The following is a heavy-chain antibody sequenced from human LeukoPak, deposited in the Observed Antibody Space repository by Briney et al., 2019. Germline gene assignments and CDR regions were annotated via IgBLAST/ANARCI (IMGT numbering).Heavy chain of an antibody. D-gene: IGHD4-23*01. V-gene: IGHV3-74*01. CDR3: AKDPDYGGNLGGFDY. Sequence: PGGSLRLSCEASGFTFNSYWMHWVRQAPGKGLVWVSRINPDGSDTSYADSVRGRFTISRGNSKNTLYLQMNSLRAEDTAVYYCAKDPDYGGNLGGFDYWGQGTLVTVSS. J-gene: IGHJ4*02. CDR1: GFTFNSYW. CDR2: INPDGSDT.